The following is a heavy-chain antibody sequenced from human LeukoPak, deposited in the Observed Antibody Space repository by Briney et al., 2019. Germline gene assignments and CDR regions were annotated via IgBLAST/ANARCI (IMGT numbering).Heavy chain of an antibody. J-gene: IGHJ3*02. V-gene: IGHV3-21*01. CDR3: ARLGAAFDI. CDR1: GFTFTSYS. CDR2: ISTFSSYI. Sequence: GGSLRLSCAASGFTFTSYSMNWVRQAPGKGLEWVSSISTFSSYISYVDSVKGRFTISRDNAENSLFLQMNSLRAEDTAVYYCARLGAAFDIWGQGTVVTVSS. D-gene: IGHD1-26*01.